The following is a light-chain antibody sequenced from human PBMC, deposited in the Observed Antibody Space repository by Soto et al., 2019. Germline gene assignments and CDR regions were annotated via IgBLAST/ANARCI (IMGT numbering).Light chain of an antibody. J-gene: IGKJ5*01. V-gene: IGKV1-13*02. Sequence: AIQLTHSPSSLSPPLQDRVTITSRASQRFGSHLAWYQQKPGKAPKLLIYGASTLQSGVPSRFSGSGSGTDFTLTITSLQSEDFATYYCQQFNSYPITFGQGTRLEIK. CDR3: QQFNSYPIT. CDR1: QRFGSH. CDR2: GAS.